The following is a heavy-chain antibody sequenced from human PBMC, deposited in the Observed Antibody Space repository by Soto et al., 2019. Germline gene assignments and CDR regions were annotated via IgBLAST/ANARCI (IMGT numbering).Heavy chain of an antibody. J-gene: IGHJ5*02. Sequence: ASVKVSCKASGYTFTSYGISWVRQAPGQGLEWMGWINVYNGHAEYAQKVQGRVTMTRDTSTSTAYMDLRSLISDDTTIYYCARLYSNSGRYNWLDPWGQGTLVTVSS. V-gene: IGHV1-18*01. CDR2: INVYNGHA. CDR1: GYTFTSYG. D-gene: IGHD4-4*01. CDR3: ARLYSNSGRYNWLDP.